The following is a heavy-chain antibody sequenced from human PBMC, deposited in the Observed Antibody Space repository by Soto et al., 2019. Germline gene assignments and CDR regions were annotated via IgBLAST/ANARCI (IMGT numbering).Heavy chain of an antibody. Sequence: LSLTCTVSGGSISSYYWGWIRQPPGKGLEWIGYIYYSGSTKYNPSLKSRVTISVDTSKNQFSLKLSSLTAADTAVYYCARDHVNIVTTMDFHDGFDIWGQGTMVTVSS. V-gene: IGHV4-59*01. CDR3: ARDHVNIVTTMDFHDGFDI. D-gene: IGHD5-12*01. J-gene: IGHJ3*02. CDR1: GGSISSYY. CDR2: IYYSGST.